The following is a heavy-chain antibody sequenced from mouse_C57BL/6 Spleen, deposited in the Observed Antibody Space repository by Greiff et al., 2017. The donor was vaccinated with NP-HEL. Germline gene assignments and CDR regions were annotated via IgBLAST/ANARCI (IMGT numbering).Heavy chain of an antibody. CDR1: GYAFTNYL. V-gene: IGHV1-54*01. CDR3: ARNSNYEGVDY. J-gene: IGHJ4*01. D-gene: IGHD2-5*01. Sequence: QVQLKQSGAELVRPGTSVKVSCKASGYAFTNYLIEWVKQRPGQGLEWIGVINPGSGGTNYNEKFKGKATLTADKSSSTAYMQLSSLTSEDSAVYFCARNSNYEGVDYWVQGTSVTVSS. CDR2: INPGSGGT.